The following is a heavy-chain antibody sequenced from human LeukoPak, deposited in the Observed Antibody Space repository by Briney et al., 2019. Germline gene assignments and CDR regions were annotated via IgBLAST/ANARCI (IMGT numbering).Heavy chain of an antibody. D-gene: IGHD4-17*01. J-gene: IGHJ4*01. CDR2: IYYSGST. Sequence: SETLTLTCTVSGGSISSYYWSWIRQPPGKGLEWIGYIYYSGSTNYNPSLKSRVDISVDKSENHISLKLTSVTAADTAVYYCARKGGHYRPLDYSGHGILVTVAS. CDR3: ARKGGHYRPLDY. V-gene: IGHV4-59*12. CDR1: GGSISSYY.